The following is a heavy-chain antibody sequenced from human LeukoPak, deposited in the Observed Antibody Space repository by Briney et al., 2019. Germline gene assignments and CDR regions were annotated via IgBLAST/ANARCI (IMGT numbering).Heavy chain of an antibody. CDR2: IYHSGNA. V-gene: IGHV4-59*01. D-gene: IGHD5-18*01. Sequence: PSETLSLTCTVSGASIRTYFWSWIRQPPGKGLEWIGYIYHSGNANYNPSLTSRVSMSVDTSKNQFSLKLSSVTAADTAVYYCARGAGYSYGYYFDYWGQGTLVTVSS. CDR1: GASIRTYF. J-gene: IGHJ4*02. CDR3: ARGAGYSYGYYFDY.